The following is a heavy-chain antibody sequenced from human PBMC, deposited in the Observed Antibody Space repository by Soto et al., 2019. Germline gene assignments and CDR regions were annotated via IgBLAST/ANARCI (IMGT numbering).Heavy chain of an antibody. Sequence: SVKVSCKASGGTFRSYGFTWVRQAPGQGLEWMGGIIAVSNTAHYAQRFQGRVTITADEFTSTAYMELRSLRSEDTAVYYCARHATSYCSGGSCYSPFDYWGQGTLVTVS. CDR1: GGTFRSYG. CDR3: ARHATSYCSGGSCYSPFDY. D-gene: IGHD2-15*01. V-gene: IGHV1-69*13. J-gene: IGHJ4*02. CDR2: IIAVSNTA.